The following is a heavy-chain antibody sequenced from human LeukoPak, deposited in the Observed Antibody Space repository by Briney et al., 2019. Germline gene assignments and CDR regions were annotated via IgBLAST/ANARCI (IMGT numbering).Heavy chain of an antibody. CDR2: IYYSGST. D-gene: IGHD2-2*01. CDR3: ASHCSSTGCYLYGMDV. J-gene: IGHJ6*02. CDR1: GGSISSSSYY. Sequence: PSETLSLTCTVSGGSISSSSYYWGWIRQPPGKGLEWIGSIYYSGSTYYNPSLKSRVTISVDTSKNQFSLKLSSVTAADTAVYYCASHCSSTGCYLYGMDVWGQGTTVTVSS. V-gene: IGHV4-39*01.